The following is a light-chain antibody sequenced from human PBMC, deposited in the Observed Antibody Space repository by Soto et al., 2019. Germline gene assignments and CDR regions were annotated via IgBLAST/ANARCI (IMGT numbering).Light chain of an antibody. CDR2: GNS. CDR1: SSNIGAGYD. V-gene: IGLV1-40*01. Sequence: QAVVTQPPSVSGAPGQRVTISCTGSSSNIGAGYDVHWYQLLPGTAPKLLIYGNSNRPSGVPDRFSGSKPGTSASLAITGPQAEDEADYYGQSYGGSLSAVVFGGGTTLTAL. J-gene: IGLJ2*01. CDR3: QSYGGSLSAVV.